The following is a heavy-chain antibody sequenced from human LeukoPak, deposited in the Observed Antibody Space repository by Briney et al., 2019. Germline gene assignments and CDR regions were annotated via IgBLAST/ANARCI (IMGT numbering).Heavy chain of an antibody. CDR2: ISGSGGST. CDR1: GFTFSSYE. D-gene: IGHD6-19*01. Sequence: GGSLRLSCAASGFTFSSYEMIWVRQAPGKGLEWVSAISGSGGSTYYADSVKGRFTISRDNSKNTLYLQMNSLRAEDTAVYYCAKGIAVAVYYFDYWGQGTLVTVSS. V-gene: IGHV3-23*01. J-gene: IGHJ4*02. CDR3: AKGIAVAVYYFDY.